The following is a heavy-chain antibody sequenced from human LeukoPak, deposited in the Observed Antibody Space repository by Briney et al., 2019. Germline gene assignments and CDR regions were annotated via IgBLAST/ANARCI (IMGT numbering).Heavy chain of an antibody. CDR2: ISPNSGGT. J-gene: IGHJ6*02. V-gene: IGHV1-2*02. Sequence: GASVKVSCKASGGTFSSYVISWVRQAPGQGLEWMGWISPNSGGTNYAQKFQGRVAMTRDTSITTTYMELSRLRSDDTAVYYCARTRSYDILTGYPPYFGLDVWGQGTTVTVSS. CDR3: ARTRSYDILTGYPPYFGLDV. CDR1: GGTFSSYV. D-gene: IGHD3-9*01.